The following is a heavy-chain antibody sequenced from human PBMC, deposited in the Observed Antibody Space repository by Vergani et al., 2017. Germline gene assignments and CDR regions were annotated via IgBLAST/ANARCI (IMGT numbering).Heavy chain of an antibody. Sequence: QVQLQESGPGLVKPSETLSLTCTVSGGSISSDSWSWIRQAPGRGLEWIGYIYYTGNTTYNPSLESRVSMSVDPSQEYFSLSLGSVTAADTAVYYCARGGRLAAIRPNNWFDPWGQGVLVTVSS. V-gene: IGHV4-59*01. J-gene: IGHJ5*02. CDR3: ARGGRLAAIRPNNWFDP. CDR2: IYYTGNT. D-gene: IGHD3-9*01. CDR1: GGSISSDS.